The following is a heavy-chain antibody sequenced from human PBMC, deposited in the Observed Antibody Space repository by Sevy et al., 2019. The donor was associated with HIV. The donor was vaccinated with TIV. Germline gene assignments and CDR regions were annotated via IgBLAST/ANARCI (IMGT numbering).Heavy chain of an antibody. J-gene: IGHJ1*01. Sequence: ASVKVSCKASGYTFTNYHITWVRQAPGQGLEWMGWITPNNGNTNYARRLQGRVTMTTDPSTATAYMELMNLRSDDTAVYFCARAPSGGQGPGQYFHHWGQGTLVTVSS. CDR2: ITPNNGNT. CDR3: ARAPSGGQGPGQYFHH. CDR1: GYTFTNYH. V-gene: IGHV1-18*01. D-gene: IGHD1-26*01.